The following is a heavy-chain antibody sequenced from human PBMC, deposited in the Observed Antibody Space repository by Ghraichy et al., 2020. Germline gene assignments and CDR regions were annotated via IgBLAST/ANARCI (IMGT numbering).Heavy chain of an antibody. D-gene: IGHD3-9*01. CDR1: GFTFSSHW. CDR3: VRGTILTGGTDY. Sequence: GESLNISCAASGFTFSSHWMHWARQAPGKGLVWVSRINTDGSYTPYADSVKGRFTISRDDAKNTLYLQMNSLRAEDTAVYYCVRGTILTGGTDYRGQGTLVTVSS. V-gene: IGHV3-74*01. CDR2: INTDGSYT. J-gene: IGHJ4*02.